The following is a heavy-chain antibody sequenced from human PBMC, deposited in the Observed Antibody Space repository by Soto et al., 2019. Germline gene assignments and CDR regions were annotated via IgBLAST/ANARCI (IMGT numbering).Heavy chain of an antibody. CDR3: AGVAI. D-gene: IGHD5-12*01. J-gene: IGHJ4*02. CDR1: GFTFRNYW. CDR2: IKQDGTEK. V-gene: IGHV3-7*01. Sequence: EVQLVESGGGLVQPGGSLRLSCAASGFTFRNYWMSWVRQAPGKGLEWVANIKQDGTEKNYVDSVRGRFTISRDNAKNSLDLQMNSLTSEDTAVYYCAGVAIRGQGTLVTVSS.